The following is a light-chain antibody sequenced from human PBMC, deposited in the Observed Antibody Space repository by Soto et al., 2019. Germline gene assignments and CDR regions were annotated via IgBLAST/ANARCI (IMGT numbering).Light chain of an antibody. CDR2: DVN. Sequence: QPASVSGSPGQSITISCTGTSSDVGGYIYVSWYQQHPGKAPKLMIYDVNNRPSGVSNRFSGSKSGNTASLTISGLQTEDEADYYCVSYTTSTSYVFGSGTKLTVL. CDR1: SSDVGGYIY. J-gene: IGLJ1*01. V-gene: IGLV2-14*03. CDR3: VSYTTSTSYV.